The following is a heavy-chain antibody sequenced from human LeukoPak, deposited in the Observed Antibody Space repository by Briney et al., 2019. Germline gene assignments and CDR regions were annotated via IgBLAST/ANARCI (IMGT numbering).Heavy chain of an antibody. V-gene: IGHV1-18*01. CDR2: ISAYNGNT. Sequence: ASVKVSCKASGYIFTNYGISWVRQAPGQGLEWMGWISAYNGNTNYARKLQDRVTMTTDTSTSTAYMELRSLRSDDTAVYYCARENPGFSYGGDYWGQGTLVTVSS. J-gene: IGHJ4*02. CDR3: ARENPGFSYGGDY. D-gene: IGHD5-18*01. CDR1: GYIFTNYG.